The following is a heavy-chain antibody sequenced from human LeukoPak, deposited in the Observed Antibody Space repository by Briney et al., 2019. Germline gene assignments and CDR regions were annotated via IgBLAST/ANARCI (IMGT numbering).Heavy chain of an antibody. Sequence: GGSLRLSCAASGFTFSDHFMDWARQAPGKGLEWVGFIRSKAYGGTTEYAASVKGRFTISRDDSKSIAYLQMNSLKTEDTAVYYCTRSHMVRGVPYYYGMDVWGQGTTVTVSS. V-gene: IGHV3-49*04. CDR3: TRSHMVRGVPYYYGMDV. D-gene: IGHD3-10*01. CDR1: GFTFSDHF. CDR2: IRSKAYGGTT. J-gene: IGHJ6*02.